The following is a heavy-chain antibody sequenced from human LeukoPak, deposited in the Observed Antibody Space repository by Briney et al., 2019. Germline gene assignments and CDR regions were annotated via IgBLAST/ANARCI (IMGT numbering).Heavy chain of an antibody. Sequence: GGSLRLSCAVSGFTFSSYWMSWVRQAPGKGLEWVANIKQDGSEKYYVDSVKGRFTISRDNARNSLYLQMNSLRAEDTAVYYCARAVTTYPPNWFDPWGQGTLVTVSS. J-gene: IGHJ5*02. CDR3: ARAVTTYPPNWFDP. CDR2: IKQDGSEK. CDR1: GFTFSSYW. V-gene: IGHV3-7*01. D-gene: IGHD1/OR15-1a*01.